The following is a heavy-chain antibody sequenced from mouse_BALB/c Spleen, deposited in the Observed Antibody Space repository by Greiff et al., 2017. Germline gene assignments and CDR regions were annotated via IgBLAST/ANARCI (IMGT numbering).Heavy chain of an antibody. CDR1: GFAFSSYD. V-gene: IGHV5-12-1*01. CDR2: ISSGGGST. CDR3: ALYGNYNYAMDY. J-gene: IGHJ4*01. D-gene: IGHD2-1*01. Sequence: EVKLVESGGGLVQPGGSLKLSCAASGFAFSSYDMSWVRQTPEKRLEWVAYISSGGGSTYYPDTVKGRFTISRDNAKNTLYLQMSSLKSEDTAMYYCALYGNYNYAMDYWGQGTSVTVSS.